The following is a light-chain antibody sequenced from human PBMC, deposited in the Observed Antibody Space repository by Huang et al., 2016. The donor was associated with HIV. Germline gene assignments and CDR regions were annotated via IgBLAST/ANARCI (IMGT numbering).Light chain of an antibody. V-gene: IGKV3-20*01. CDR1: QNITNNL. Sequence: ELVLTQSPGTLSLSSGETAALSCRASQNITNNLLAWYQQKSGQAPRLLISGASTRAIGIPDRFSGSGSGTDFTLIISRLEPQDSALFYCQQYLSSPLTFGGGTSLEI. CDR3: QQYLSSPLT. CDR2: GAS. J-gene: IGKJ4*01.